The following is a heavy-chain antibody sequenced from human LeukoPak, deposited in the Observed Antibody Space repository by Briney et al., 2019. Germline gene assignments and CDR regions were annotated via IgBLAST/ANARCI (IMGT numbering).Heavy chain of an antibody. CDR1: GWSFSGNY. V-gene: IGHV4-34*01. D-gene: IGHD6-19*01. J-gene: IGHJ3*02. CDR2: INHSGSGST. Sequence: PSETLSLTSAVYGWSFSGNYWSWIRQPPGKGLEWIGEINHSGSGSTNYNPSLKSRVTVSVYTSKNHFSLKLSSVAAADTAVYYCARAAGNSCWYSAFDSWGQGTMVTVSS. CDR3: ARAAGNSCWYSAFDS.